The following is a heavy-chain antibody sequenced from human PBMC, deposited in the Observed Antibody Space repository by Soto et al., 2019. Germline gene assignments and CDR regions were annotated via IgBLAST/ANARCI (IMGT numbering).Heavy chain of an antibody. D-gene: IGHD3-16*01. J-gene: IGHJ6*02. Sequence: QVQLVQSGDEVKKPGASVKVSCKASGYIFVNYGIAWVRQAPGQGLEWMGWISPYTGNTHSATKVQGRLTMTTDTSTSTSYLDLGSLTSDDTAVYYCVMVDNYVTPTPQDVWGQGTTVTVSS. CDR3: VMVDNYVTPTPQDV. CDR1: GYIFVNYG. CDR2: ISPYTGNT. V-gene: IGHV1-18*01.